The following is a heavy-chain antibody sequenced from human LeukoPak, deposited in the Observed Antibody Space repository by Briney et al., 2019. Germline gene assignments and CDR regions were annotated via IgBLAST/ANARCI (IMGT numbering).Heavy chain of an antibody. CDR2: IYYTGST. CDR3: ASSKQWLAHLDY. V-gene: IGHV4-59*01. J-gene: IGHJ4*02. CDR1: GGSISSYY. D-gene: IGHD6-19*01. Sequence: SETLSLTCTVSGGSISSYYWSWIRQPPGKGLEWIGYIYYTGSTNYNPSLKSRVTISVDTSKNQFSLKLSSVTAADTAVYYCASSKQWLAHLDYWGQGTLVTVSS.